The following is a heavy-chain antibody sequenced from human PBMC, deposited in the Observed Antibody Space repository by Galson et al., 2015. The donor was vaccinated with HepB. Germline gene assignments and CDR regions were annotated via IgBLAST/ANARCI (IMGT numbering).Heavy chain of an antibody. CDR2: ISSSGNNI. J-gene: IGHJ4*02. V-gene: IGHV3-48*02. Sequence: SLRLSCAASGFTFSSRSMNWVRQAPGKGLEWIVYISSSGNNIYYADSVKGRFSISRDNANNALYLQMDSLGDDDTAVYYCARDASPTTDAWYYFDYWGQGTLVTVSS. CDR3: ARDASPTTDAWYYFDY. CDR1: GFTFSSRS. D-gene: IGHD1-1*01.